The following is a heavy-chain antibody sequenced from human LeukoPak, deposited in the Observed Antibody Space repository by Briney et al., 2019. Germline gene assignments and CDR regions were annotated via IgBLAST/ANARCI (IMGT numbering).Heavy chain of an antibody. Sequence: ASVKVSCKPSGYTFTSYGISWVRQAPGQGLEWMGWISAYNGNANYAQNFQGRVTMTTDTSTRTAYMELGSLRSDDTAVYYCARDLHNYYGMDDWGQGTTVTVSS. CDR2: ISAYNGNA. CDR3: ARDLHNYYGMDD. J-gene: IGHJ6*02. CDR1: GYTFTSYG. V-gene: IGHV1-18*01.